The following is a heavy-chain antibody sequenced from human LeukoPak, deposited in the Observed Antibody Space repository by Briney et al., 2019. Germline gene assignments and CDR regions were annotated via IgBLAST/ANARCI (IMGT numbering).Heavy chain of an antibody. V-gene: IGHV3-23*01. CDR3: AKGARIAARLFDY. CDR1: GFTFSSYA. Sequence: PGGSLRLSCAASGFTFSSYAMTWVRQAPGKGLEWVSTVSDSGDSTYYADSVKGRFTISRDNSKNTLYLQMNSLRAEDTAVYYCAKGARIAARLFDYWGQGTLVTVSS. J-gene: IGHJ4*02. CDR2: VSDSGDST. D-gene: IGHD6-6*01.